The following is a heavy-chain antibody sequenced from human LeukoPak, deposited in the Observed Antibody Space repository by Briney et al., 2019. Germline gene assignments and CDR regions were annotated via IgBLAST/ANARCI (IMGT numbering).Heavy chain of an antibody. V-gene: IGHV4-34*01. J-gene: IGHJ4*02. CDR2: IIHSGST. CDR1: GGSFSGYY. Sequence: SESLSLTCAVYGGSFSGYYWSWIRQPPGKGLEWNGEIIHSGSTNYNPSLKSRVTISVDTSKNQFSLKLSSVTAADTAVYYCARGLRKLLRLFDYWGQGTLVTVSS. D-gene: IGHD3-22*01. CDR3: ARGLRKLLRLFDY.